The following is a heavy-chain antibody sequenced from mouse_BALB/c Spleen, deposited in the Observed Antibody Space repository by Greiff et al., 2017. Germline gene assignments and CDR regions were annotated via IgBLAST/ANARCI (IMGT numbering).Heavy chain of an antibody. Sequence: QVQLQQSGAELAKPGASVKMSCKASGYTFTSYWMHWVKQRPGQGLEWIGYINPSTGYTEYNQKFKDKATLTADKSSSTAYMQLSSLTSEDSAVYYCARGAYGNYVRFAYWGQGTLVTVSA. D-gene: IGHD2-1*01. CDR1: GYTFTSYW. J-gene: IGHJ3*01. V-gene: IGHV1-7*01. CDR3: ARGAYGNYVRFAY. CDR2: INPSTGYT.